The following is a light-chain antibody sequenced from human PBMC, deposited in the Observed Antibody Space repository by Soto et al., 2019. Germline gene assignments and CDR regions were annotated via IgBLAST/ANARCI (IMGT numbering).Light chain of an antibody. CDR2: NNN. V-gene: IGLV1-44*01. CDR3: AAWDVSLNGLYV. CDR1: SSNIGSSS. Sequence: QSVLTQPPSASGTPGQRVTISWSGSSSNIGSSSVNWYQQLPGTAPKLLIYNNNQWPSGVPDRFSGSKSGTSASLAISGLQSEDEADDDCAAWDVSLNGLYVFGNGTKVTV. J-gene: IGLJ1*01.